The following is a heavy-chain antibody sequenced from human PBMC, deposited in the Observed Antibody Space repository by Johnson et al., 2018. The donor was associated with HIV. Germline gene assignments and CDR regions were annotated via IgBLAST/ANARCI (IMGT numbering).Heavy chain of an antibody. CDR3: AKESCRSSLWTFDI. Sequence: VESGGVLVQPGRSLRLSCAASGFTFDDYAMHWVRQAPGKGLEWVSGISWNSGSIGYADSVKGRFTISRDNAKNSLYLQMNSLRAEDTALYYCAKESCRSSLWTFDIWCQGTMVTVSS. CDR2: ISWNSGSI. V-gene: IGHV3-9*01. D-gene: IGHD6-6*01. CDR1: GFTFDDYA. J-gene: IGHJ3*02.